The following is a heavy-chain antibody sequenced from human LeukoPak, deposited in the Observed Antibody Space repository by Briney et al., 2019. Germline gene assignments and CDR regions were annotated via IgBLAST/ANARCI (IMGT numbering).Heavy chain of an antibody. D-gene: IGHD4-17*01. CDR2: IKKDGSEK. J-gene: IGHJ4*02. CDR1: GFTFSSYW. V-gene: IGHV3-7*01. Sequence: GGSLRLSCAASGFTFSSYWMSWVRQAPGKGLEWVANIKKDGSEKYYVDSVKGRFTISRDNAKTSLYLQMNSLRAEDTAVYYCASLHGDYVYWGQGTLVTVSS. CDR3: ASLHGDYVY.